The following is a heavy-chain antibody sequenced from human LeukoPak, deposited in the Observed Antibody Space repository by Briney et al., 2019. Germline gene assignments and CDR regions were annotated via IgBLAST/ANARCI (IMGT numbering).Heavy chain of an antibody. Sequence: SETLSLTCTVSDYSFNSAYYWAWIRQPPGKTLECIGSINDIGSAYYTPSLETRVTMSVDPSKDQFSLELTSVTAADTAFYYCAGVPPGVDKWYFDYWGQGRLVTVSS. CDR2: INDIGSA. D-gene: IGHD7-27*01. V-gene: IGHV4-38-2*02. CDR1: DYSFNSAYY. J-gene: IGHJ4*02. CDR3: AGVPPGVDKWYFDY.